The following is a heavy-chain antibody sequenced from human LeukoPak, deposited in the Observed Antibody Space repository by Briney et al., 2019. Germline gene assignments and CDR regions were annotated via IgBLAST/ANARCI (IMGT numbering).Heavy chain of an antibody. Sequence: ASVKVSCKASGGTFSSYAISWVRQAPGQGLEWMGRIIPIFGTANYAQKFQGRVTITTDESTSTAYMELSSLRSEDTAVYYCARDPRSYDFWSGYLDYWGQGTLVTVSS. CDR3: ARDPRSYDFWSGYLDY. D-gene: IGHD3-3*01. V-gene: IGHV1-69*05. J-gene: IGHJ4*02. CDR1: GGTFSSYA. CDR2: IIPIFGTA.